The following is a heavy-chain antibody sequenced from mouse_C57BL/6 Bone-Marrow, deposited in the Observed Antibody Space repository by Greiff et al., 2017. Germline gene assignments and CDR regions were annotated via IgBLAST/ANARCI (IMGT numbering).Heavy chain of an antibody. J-gene: IGHJ1*03. CDR2: ISDGGSYT. CDR3: AREGGYGSSYWYFDV. CDR1: GFTFSSYA. Sequence: GHLVESGGGLVKPGGSLKLSCAASGFTFSSYAMSWVRQTPEKRLEWVATISDGGSYTYYTDNIKGRFPISRDNAKNNLYLQMSHLKSEDTAMYYCAREGGYGSSYWYFDVWGTGTTVTVSS. V-gene: IGHV5-4*01. D-gene: IGHD1-1*01.